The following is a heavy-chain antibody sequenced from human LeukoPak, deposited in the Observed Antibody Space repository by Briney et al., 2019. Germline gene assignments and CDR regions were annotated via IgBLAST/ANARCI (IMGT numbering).Heavy chain of an antibody. CDR1: GFTFDDYA. Sequence: GGSLRLSCAASGFTFDDYAMHWVRQAPGKGLEWVSGISWNSGSIGYADSVKGRFTISRDNAKNSLYLQMNSLRAEDTALYYCAKDPSSRGHPSIAPLDSWGQGTLVTVPS. V-gene: IGHV3-9*01. CDR2: ISWNSGSI. CDR3: AKDPSSRGHPSIAPLDS. J-gene: IGHJ4*02. D-gene: IGHD6-13*01.